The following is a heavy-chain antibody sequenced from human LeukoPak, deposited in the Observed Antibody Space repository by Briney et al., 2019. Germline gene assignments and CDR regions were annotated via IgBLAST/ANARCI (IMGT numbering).Heavy chain of an antibody. CDR2: VSSDGSKK. D-gene: IGHD5-18*01. CDR1: GFTFSSHW. Sequence: GGSLRLSCAASGFTFSSHWMSWVRQTPGKGLGWVAVVSSDGSKKYYADSVKGRFTISRDNSKNTLFLQMHSLRREDTAVYYCVRGGDTYDWGQGTLTTVSS. V-gene: IGHV3-30*03. J-gene: IGHJ4*02. CDR3: VRGGDTYD.